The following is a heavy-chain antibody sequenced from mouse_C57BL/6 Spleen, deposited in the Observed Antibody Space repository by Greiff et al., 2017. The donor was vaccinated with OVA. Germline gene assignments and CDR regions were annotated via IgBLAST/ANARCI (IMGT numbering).Heavy chain of an antibody. CDR2: IYPGSGST. V-gene: IGHV1-55*01. CDR3: ARSRTDYYGSSPLYYFDY. D-gene: IGHD1-1*01. CDR1: GYTFTSYW. J-gene: IGHJ2*01. Sequence: QVQLQQPGAELVKPGASVKMSCKASGYTFTSYWITWVKQRPGQGLEWIGDIYPGSGSTNYNEKFKSKATLTVDTSSSTAYMQLSSLTSEDSAVYYCARSRTDYYGSSPLYYFDYWGKGTTLTVSS.